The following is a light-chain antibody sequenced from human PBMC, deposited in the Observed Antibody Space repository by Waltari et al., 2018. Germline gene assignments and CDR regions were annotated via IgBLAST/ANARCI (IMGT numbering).Light chain of an antibody. J-gene: IGKJ3*01. CDR3: QHYDRSPPQIT. CDR1: QSVSSIF. CDR2: GAA. Sequence: EIVLTQSPGTLSLSPGERATPSCRASQSVSSIFLAWYQQKPGQAPRLLIYGAARTATGIRDRFSGSGSGTDFNFTLSSRELEHFAVYYCQHYDRSPPQITFGPGTKVDIK. V-gene: IGKV3-20*01.